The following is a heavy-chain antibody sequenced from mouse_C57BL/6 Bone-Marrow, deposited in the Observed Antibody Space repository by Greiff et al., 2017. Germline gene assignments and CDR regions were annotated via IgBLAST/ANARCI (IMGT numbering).Heavy chain of an antibody. J-gene: IGHJ3*01. D-gene: IGHD4-1*01. CDR1: GYTFTSYG. CDR2: IYPRSGNT. V-gene: IGHV1-81*01. CDR3: ARSNLGFAY. Sequence: VQLQQSGAELARPGASVKLSCKASGYTFTSYGISWVKQRTGHGIEWIGEIYPRSGNTYYNEKFKGKATLTADKSSSTAYMELRSLTAEDSAVYFWARSNLGFAYWGRGTLVTVSA.